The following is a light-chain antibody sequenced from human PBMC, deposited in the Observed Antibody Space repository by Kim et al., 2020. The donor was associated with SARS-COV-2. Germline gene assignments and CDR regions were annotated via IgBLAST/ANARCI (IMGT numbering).Light chain of an antibody. Sequence: DIQMTQSPSTLSASVGDRVTITCRASQSISSWLGWYQQKPGKAPKVLIYKASSLESGVPSRFSGSGSGTEFTLTINSLQPDDFATYDCRQYDSYPFTFGQGTRLEIK. CDR3: RQYDSYPFT. J-gene: IGKJ5*01. CDR1: QSISSW. V-gene: IGKV1-5*03. CDR2: KAS.